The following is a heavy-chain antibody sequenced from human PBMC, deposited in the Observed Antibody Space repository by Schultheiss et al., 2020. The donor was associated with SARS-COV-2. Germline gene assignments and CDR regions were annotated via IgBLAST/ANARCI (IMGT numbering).Heavy chain of an antibody. Sequence: GGSLRLSCAASGFTFSNAWMSWVRQAPGKGLEWVSAISGSGGSTYYADSVKGRFTISRDNSKNTLYLQMNSLRAEDTAVYYCAREASARVVPAAMSLYYFDYWGQGTLVTVSS. CDR1: GFTFSNAW. V-gene: IGHV3-23*01. CDR3: AREASARVVPAAMSLYYFDY. CDR2: ISGSGGST. D-gene: IGHD2-2*01. J-gene: IGHJ4*02.